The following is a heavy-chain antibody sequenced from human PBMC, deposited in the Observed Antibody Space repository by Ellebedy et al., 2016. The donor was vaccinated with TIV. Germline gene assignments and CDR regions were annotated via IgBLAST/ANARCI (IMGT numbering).Heavy chain of an antibody. J-gene: IGHJ6*02. CDR2: THFDGNEK. D-gene: IGHD1/OR15-1a*01. CDR3: ARDGADCSRGPCNWDNYGMDV. V-gene: IGHV3-30*02. Sequence: PGGSLRLSCATSGFSFAIHGFHWVRQAPGKGLEWVTTTHFDGNEKYEKYADSVKGRFTISRDSSKSVLYLHMNSLRVEDTAVYFCARDGADCSRGPCNWDNYGMDVWGQGTTVTVSS. CDR1: GFSFAIHG.